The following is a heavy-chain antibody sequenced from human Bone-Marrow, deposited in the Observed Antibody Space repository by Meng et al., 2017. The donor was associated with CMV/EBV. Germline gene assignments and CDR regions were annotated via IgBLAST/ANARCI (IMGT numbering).Heavy chain of an antibody. J-gene: IGHJ4*02. CDR2: ISAYKGDT. CDR3: ARDAGTIAVSGSGDY. CDR1: GYIFTKYG. Sequence: SVNVPCKPSGYIFTKYGVIWMRQAPGQGREWMGWISAYKGDTMYAPKVQGRVTMTTDTSTNTAYMELRGLRSDDTAVYYCARDAGTIAVSGSGDYWGQGTLVTVSS. D-gene: IGHD6-19*01. V-gene: IGHV1-18*01.